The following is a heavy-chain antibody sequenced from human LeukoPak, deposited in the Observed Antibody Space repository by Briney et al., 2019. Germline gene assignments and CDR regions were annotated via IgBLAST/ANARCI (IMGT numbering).Heavy chain of an antibody. CDR1: GGTFSSYA. CDR3: ARDPGSLDTAMAFDY. Sequence: SVKVSCKASGGTFSSYAISWVRQAPGQGLEWRGRIIPIFGTANYAQEFQGRVTITTDESTSTAYMELSSLRSEDTAVYYCARDPGSLDTAMAFDYWGQGTLVTVSS. CDR2: IIPIFGTA. V-gene: IGHV1-69*05. J-gene: IGHJ4*02. D-gene: IGHD5-18*01.